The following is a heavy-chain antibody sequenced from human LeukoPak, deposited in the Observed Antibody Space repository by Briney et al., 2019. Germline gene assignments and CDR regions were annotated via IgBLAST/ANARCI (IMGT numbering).Heavy chain of an antibody. CDR1: GFIFSDYY. CDR3: ARDREGIAPRPFDY. D-gene: IGHD6-6*01. J-gene: IGHJ4*02. Sequence: PGGSLRLSCAASGFIFSDYYMNWIRQAPGKGLEWVSYISSSGSTIYYADSVKGRFTISRDNAKNSLYLQMNSLRAEDTAVYYCARDREGIAPRPFDYWGQGTLVTVSS. CDR2: ISSSGSTI. V-gene: IGHV3-11*04.